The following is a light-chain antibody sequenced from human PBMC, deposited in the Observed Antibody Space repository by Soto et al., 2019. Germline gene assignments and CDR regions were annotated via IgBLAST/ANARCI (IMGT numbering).Light chain of an antibody. V-gene: IGKV3-20*01. CDR3: QQYGSSPPTYA. CDR1: QSVSSNY. CDR2: GAS. Sequence: EIVLTQSPGTLSLSPGERATLSCRASQSVSSNYLAWYQQKPGQAPRLLIYGASSRATDIPDRFSGSGSGTDFTRTVSRLEPEDFAVYYCQQYGSSPPTYAFGQGTKLEIK. J-gene: IGKJ2*01.